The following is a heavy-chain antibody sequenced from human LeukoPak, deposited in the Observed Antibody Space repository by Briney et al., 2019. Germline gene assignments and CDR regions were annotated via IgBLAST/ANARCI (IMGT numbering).Heavy chain of an antibody. CDR2: INPNSGGT. J-gene: IGHJ4*02. V-gene: IGHV1-2*02. CDR1: GYTFTGYY. CDR3: ARVLIAVAGSLYFDY. Sequence: ASVKVSCKASGYTFTGYYMHWVRQAPGQGLEWMGWINPNSGGTNYAQKFQGRVTMTRDTSISTAYMELSRLRSDDTAVYYCARVLIAVAGSLYFDYWGQGTLVTVSS. D-gene: IGHD6-19*01.